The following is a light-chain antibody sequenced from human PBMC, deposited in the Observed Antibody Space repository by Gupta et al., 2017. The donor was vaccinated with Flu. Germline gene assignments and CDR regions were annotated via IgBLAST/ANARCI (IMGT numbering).Light chain of an antibody. CDR3: RQKDNLPFT. CDR2: DAS. CDR1: QDIRSM. V-gene: IGKV1-33*01. Sequence: DIQMTPSPSSLPASVGDRVTITCQASQDIRSMLNWYQQKPGKAPKLLISDASNLETGVPSRFSGSGSGTDFTFTISSLQPEDFATYYCRQKDNLPFTFGHGTQVDIK. J-gene: IGKJ3*01.